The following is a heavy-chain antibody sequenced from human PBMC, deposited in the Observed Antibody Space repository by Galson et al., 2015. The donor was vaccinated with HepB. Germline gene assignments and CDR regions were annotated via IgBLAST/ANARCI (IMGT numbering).Heavy chain of an antibody. J-gene: IGHJ4*02. CDR3: AKPPSVAAVSYLDS. V-gene: IGHV3-23*01. CDR1: GFTFRSYA. D-gene: IGHD6-13*01. Sequence: SLRLSCAASGFTFRSYAMSWVRQAPGRGLEWVSGVSGSGGRTYSADSVKGRFTVSRDNSKNTLYLQMSGLRVEDTAIYYCAKPPSVAAVSYLDSWGQGTLVTVSS. CDR2: VSGSGGRT.